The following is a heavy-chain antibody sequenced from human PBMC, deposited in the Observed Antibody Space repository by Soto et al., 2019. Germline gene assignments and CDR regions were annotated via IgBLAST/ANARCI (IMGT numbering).Heavy chain of an antibody. CDR1: GGSFSGYY. V-gene: IGHV4-34*01. D-gene: IGHD3-10*01. CDR3: ARGGITMVRGVMIWFDP. Sequence: LSGTLSLTCAVDGGSFSGYYWSWIRQPPGKGLEWIGEINHSGSTNYNPSLKSRVTISVDTSKNQFSLKLSSVTAADTAVYYCARGGITMVRGVMIWFDPWGQGTLVTVSS. J-gene: IGHJ5*02. CDR2: INHSGST.